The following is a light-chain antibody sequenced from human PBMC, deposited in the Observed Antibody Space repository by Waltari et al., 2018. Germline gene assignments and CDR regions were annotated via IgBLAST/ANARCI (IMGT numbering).Light chain of an antibody. CDR1: QGISSN. J-gene: IGKJ5*01. CDR2: AAS. Sequence: IKLTQSPYSLSASVGDRVTITCRASQGISSNLAWYQQKPGKAPKLLISAASTLQSGVPLRFSGSGSGTDFTLTISSLQPEDFATYYCQQLNSYPITFGQGTRLEIK. V-gene: IGKV1-9*01. CDR3: QQLNSYPIT.